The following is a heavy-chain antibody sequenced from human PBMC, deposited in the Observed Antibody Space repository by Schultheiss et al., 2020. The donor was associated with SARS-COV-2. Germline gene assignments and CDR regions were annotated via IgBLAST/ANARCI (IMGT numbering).Heavy chain of an antibody. CDR1: GFSFDDHA. CDR2: ISWNSGSI. J-gene: IGHJ6*02. V-gene: IGHV3-9*01. D-gene: IGHD6-19*01. Sequence: GGSLRLSCAASGFSFDDHAMHWVRQAPGKGLEWVSGISWNSGSIDYADSVKGRFTISRDNAKNSLYLQMNSLRAEDTAVYYCARGNRLDYYYSGMDVWGQGTTVTVS. CDR3: ARGNRLDYYYSGMDV.